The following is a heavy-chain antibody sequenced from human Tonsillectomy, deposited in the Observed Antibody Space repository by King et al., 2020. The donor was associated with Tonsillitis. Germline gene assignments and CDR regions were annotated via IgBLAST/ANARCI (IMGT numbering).Heavy chain of an antibody. D-gene: IGHD1-26*01. CDR3: ARVIPVGSFDW. CDR1: GGSISSGGYY. Sequence: QLQESGPGLVKPSQTLSLTCRVSGGSISSGGYYWSWIRQHPGKGLEWVGCILYSGSTYYNPSLESRVTISVDTSKNQFSLKLNSVTAADTAVYYCARVIPVGSFDWWGQGTLVTVSS. CDR2: ILYSGST. V-gene: IGHV4-31*03. J-gene: IGHJ4*02.